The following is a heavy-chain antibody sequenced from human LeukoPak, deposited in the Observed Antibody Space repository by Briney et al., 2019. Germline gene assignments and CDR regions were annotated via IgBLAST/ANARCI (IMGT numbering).Heavy chain of an antibody. CDR2: ISYDGSNK. CDR1: GFTFSSYA. Sequence: GGSLRLSCAASGFTFSSYAMHWVRQAPGKGLEWVAVISYDGSNKYYADSVKGRLTISRDNSKNTLYLQMNSLRAEDTAVYYCARESIFGFGDAFDIWGQGTMVTVSS. J-gene: IGHJ3*02. V-gene: IGHV3-30-3*01. CDR3: ARESIFGFGDAFDI. D-gene: IGHD3-16*01.